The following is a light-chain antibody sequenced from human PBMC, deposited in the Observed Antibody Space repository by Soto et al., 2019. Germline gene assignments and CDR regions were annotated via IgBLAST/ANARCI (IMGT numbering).Light chain of an antibody. V-gene: IGKV1-12*01. CDR2: AAS. J-gene: IGKJ4*01. CDR1: QDIGSW. CDR3: QQGIHFPLA. Sequence: DIQMTQSPSSVSASVGDRVTITCRASQDIGSWLAWYQQKPGKAPKLLISAASTLQSGVPTRFSGSGFGTDFTLTISSLQPEDFATYFCQQGIHFPLAFGGGTKVEIK.